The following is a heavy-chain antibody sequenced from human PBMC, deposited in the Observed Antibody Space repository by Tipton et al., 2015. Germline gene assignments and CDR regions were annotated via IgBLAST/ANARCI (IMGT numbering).Heavy chain of an antibody. CDR3: ANDFWSSYPYAMDV. Sequence: QLVQSGAEVKKPGASVRVSCKASGYRFTAYYIHWVRQAPGQGLEWMGWVNPDSGRTNYAQKFQARVTMTRDTAITTAYMELSSLISDDTATYYCANDFWSSYPYAMDVWGQGTTVTVSS. V-gene: IGHV1-2*02. CDR1: GYRFTAYY. J-gene: IGHJ6*02. CDR2: VNPDSGRT. D-gene: IGHD3-3*01.